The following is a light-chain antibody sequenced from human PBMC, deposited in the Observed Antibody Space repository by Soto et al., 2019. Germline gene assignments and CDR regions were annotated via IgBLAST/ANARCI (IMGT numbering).Light chain of an antibody. J-gene: IGKJ1*01. CDR2: KAS. CDR1: QTISSW. CDR3: QHYNSYSEA. V-gene: IGKV1-5*03. Sequence: DIQMTQSPSTLSGSVGDRVTITCRASQTISSWLAWYQQKPGKAPKLLIYKASTLKSGVPSRFSGSGSGTEFPLTISSLQPDDFATNYCQHYNSYSEAFGQGTKVDLK.